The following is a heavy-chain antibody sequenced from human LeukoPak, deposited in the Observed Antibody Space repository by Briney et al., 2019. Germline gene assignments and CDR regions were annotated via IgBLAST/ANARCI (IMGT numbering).Heavy chain of an antibody. CDR3: ANPPPLGDWSTFFDY. D-gene: IGHD2-21*02. J-gene: IGHJ4*02. CDR1: GFTFSSYG. Sequence: GGSLRLSCAASGFTFSSYGMHWVRQAPGKGLEWVAFERYDGSNKYYADSVKGRFTISRDNSKNTLYLQMNSLRAEDTAVSYCANPPPLGDWSTFFDYWGQGTLVTVSS. CDR2: ERYDGSNK. V-gene: IGHV3-30*02.